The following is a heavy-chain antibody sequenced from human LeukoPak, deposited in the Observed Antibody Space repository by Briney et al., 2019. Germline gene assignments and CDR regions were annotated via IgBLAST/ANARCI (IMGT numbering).Heavy chain of an antibody. Sequence: PGGSLRLSCAASGFTFSYYAMSWVRPAQGKGLEWVSTIPGCGGAWLSSITGASSSPFYADSVKGRFTISRDNSKNTLYLQMNSLRAEDTAVYYCAKVNYDDSSGFYFEAEIDYWGQGTLVTVSS. CDR2: IPGCGGAWLSSITGASSSP. V-gene: IGHV3-23*01. CDR3: AKVNYDDSSGFYFEAEIDY. J-gene: IGHJ4*02. CDR1: GFTFSYYA. D-gene: IGHD3-22*01.